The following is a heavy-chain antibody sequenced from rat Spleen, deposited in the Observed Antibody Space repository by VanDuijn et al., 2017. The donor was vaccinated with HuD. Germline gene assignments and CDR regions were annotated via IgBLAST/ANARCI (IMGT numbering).Heavy chain of an antibody. Sequence: QVQLKESGPGLVKPSETLSLTCTVSGFSLNSYHVSWVRQPPGKGLEWMGVIWGDGSTAYNSALKSRLSISRDTSKSQVFLKMNSLQSEDTTTYYCARAPGNGYVLDAWGQGASVTVSS. V-gene: IGHV2-32*01. CDR3: ARAPGNGYVLDA. CDR1: GFSLNSYH. CDR2: IWGDGST. D-gene: IGHD5-1*01. J-gene: IGHJ4*01.